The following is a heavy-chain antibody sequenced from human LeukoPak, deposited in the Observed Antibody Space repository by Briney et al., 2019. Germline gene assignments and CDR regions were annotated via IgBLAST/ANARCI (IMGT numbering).Heavy chain of an antibody. CDR1: GGSISSSSYY. CDR3: ARITIFGVVIIPFDY. Sequence: PSETLSLTCTVSGGSISSSSYYWGWIRQPPGKGLEWIGSIYYSGSTYYNPSLKSRVTISVDTSKNQFSLKLSSVTAADTAVYYCARITIFGVVIIPFDYWGQGTLVTVSS. J-gene: IGHJ4*02. CDR2: IYYSGST. D-gene: IGHD3-3*01. V-gene: IGHV4-39*01.